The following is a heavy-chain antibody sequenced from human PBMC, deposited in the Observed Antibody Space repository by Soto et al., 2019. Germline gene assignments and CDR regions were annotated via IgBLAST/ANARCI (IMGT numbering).Heavy chain of an antibody. V-gene: IGHV3-11*01. J-gene: IGHJ6*02. CDR1: GFTFSDYY. CDR2: ISSSGSTI. Sequence: GALRLSCAASGFTFSDYYMSWIRQAPGKGLEWVSYISSSGSTIYYADSVKGRFTISRDNAKNSLYLQMNSLRAEDTAVYYCARVPNCSGGSCYSVRLYVYGDYYYGMDVWGQGTTVTVSS. CDR3: ARVPNCSGGSCYSVRLYVYGDYYYGMDV. D-gene: IGHD2-15*01.